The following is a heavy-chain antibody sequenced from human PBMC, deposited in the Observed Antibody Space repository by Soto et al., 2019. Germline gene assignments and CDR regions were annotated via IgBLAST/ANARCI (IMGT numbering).Heavy chain of an antibody. CDR1: GFSISSGYY. CDR3: AREHHTHSSSAHYYYYYGMDV. J-gene: IGHJ6*02. D-gene: IGHD6-6*01. V-gene: IGHV4-38-2*02. CDR2: IYHSGST. Sequence: SGTLSLSCAVSGFSISSGYYWGWIRPPPGKGQEGIGSIYHSGSTYYNPSLKSRVTISVDTSKNQFSLKLSSVTAADTAVYYCAREHHTHSSSAHYYYYYGMDVWGQGTTVTVSS.